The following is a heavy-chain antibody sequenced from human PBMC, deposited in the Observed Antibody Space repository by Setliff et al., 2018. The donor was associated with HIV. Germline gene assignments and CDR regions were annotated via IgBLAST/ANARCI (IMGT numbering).Heavy chain of an antibody. Sequence: ASVKVSCKPSGYSFTNHYVHWVRQAPGQGLEWMGVINPTGGSTRNTQKFQGRVAMTRDTSTSTVYMELSSLRSEDTAVYYCASAGAWQRNALDIWGQGTMVTV. CDR3: ASAGAWQRNALDI. CDR1: GYSFTNHY. CDR2: INPTGGST. D-gene: IGHD5-12*01. V-gene: IGHV1-46*01. J-gene: IGHJ3*02.